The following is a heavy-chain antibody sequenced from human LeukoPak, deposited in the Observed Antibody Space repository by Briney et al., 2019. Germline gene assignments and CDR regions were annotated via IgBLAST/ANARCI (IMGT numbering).Heavy chain of an antibody. CDR3: AKSWWYSGSSLAFDY. CDR2: ISWNSGSI. D-gene: IGHD1-26*01. J-gene: IGHJ4*02. CDR1: EFTFDDYA. Sequence: PGGSLRLSCAASEFTFDDYAMHWVRQAPGKGLEWVSGISWNSGSIGYADSVKGRFTISRDNAKNSLYLQMNSLRAEDTALYYCAKSWWYSGSSLAFDYWGQGTLVTVSS. V-gene: IGHV3-9*01.